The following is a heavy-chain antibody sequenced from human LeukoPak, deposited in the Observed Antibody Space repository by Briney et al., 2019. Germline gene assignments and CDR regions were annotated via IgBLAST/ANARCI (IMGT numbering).Heavy chain of an antibody. V-gene: IGHV1-24*01. CDR3: ATWDTAMVPYYFDY. J-gene: IGHJ4*02. CDR1: GYTLTELS. Sequence: ASVKVSCKVSGYTLTELSMHWVRQAPGKGLEWMGGFDPEDGETIYAQKFQGRVTMTEDTSTDTAYMELSSLRSEDTAVYYCATWDTAMVPYYFDYWGQGTLVTVSS. CDR2: FDPEDGET. D-gene: IGHD5-18*01.